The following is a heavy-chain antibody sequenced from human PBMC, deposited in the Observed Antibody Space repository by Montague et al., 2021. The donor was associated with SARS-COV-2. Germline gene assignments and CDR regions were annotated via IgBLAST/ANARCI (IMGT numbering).Heavy chain of an antibody. J-gene: IGHJ3*01. V-gene: IGHV4-34*01. CDR3: ARGQVTIFGVLIMLPAAGAVDV. CDR2: INDRGST. Sequence: SETLSLTCAVYGGSFRGYYWPWIRQPPEKGLVWVGEINDRGSTNYNPSFESRLTMSVDTSKNQFSLRLKSVSAADTAVYYCARGQVTIFGVLIMLPAAGAVDVWGQGTTVTVSS. CDR1: GGSFRGYY. D-gene: IGHD3-3*01.